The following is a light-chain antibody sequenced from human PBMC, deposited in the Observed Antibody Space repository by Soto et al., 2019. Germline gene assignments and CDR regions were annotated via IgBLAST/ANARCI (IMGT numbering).Light chain of an antibody. J-gene: IGLJ1*01. Sequence: QSALTQPASVSGSLGQSITISCTGTSSDVGDYNYVSRYQQHPGKAPKLMIYDVSNRPSGVSNRFSGSKSGNTASLTISGLQAEDEADYYCSSYTGSSTFYVFGTGTKLTVL. CDR1: SSDVGDYNY. CDR2: DVS. CDR3: SSYTGSSTFYV. V-gene: IGLV2-14*01.